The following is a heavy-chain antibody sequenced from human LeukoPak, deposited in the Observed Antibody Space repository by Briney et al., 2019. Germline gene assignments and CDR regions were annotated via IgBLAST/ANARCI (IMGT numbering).Heavy chain of an antibody. V-gene: IGHV4-59*01. CDR1: GGSISSYY. CDR3: ARDSGSEWLSRRSYYYYGMDV. D-gene: IGHD3-3*01. CDR2: IYYSGST. J-gene: IGHJ6*02. Sequence: SETLSLTCTVSGGSISSYYWSWIRQPPGKGLEWIGYIYYSGSTNYNPSLKSRVTISVDTSENQFSLKLSSVTAADTAVYYCARDSGSEWLSRRSYYYYGMDVWGQGTTVTVSS.